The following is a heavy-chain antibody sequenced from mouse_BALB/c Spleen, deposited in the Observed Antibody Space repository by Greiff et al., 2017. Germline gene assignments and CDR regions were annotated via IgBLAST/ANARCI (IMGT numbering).Heavy chain of an antibody. J-gene: IGHJ1*01. CDR1: GFSLTSYG. CDR2: IWAGGST. Sequence: VQGVESGPGLVAPSQSLSITCTVSGFSLTSYGVHWVRQPPGKGLEWLGVIWAGGSTNYNSALMSRLSISKDNSKSQVFLKMNSLQTDDTAMYYCASFYGSSYWYFDVWGAGTTVTVSS. D-gene: IGHD1-1*01. CDR3: ASFYGSSYWYFDV. V-gene: IGHV2-9*02.